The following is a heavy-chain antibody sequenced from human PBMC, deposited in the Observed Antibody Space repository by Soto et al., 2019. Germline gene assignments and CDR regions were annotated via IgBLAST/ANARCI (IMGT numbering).Heavy chain of an antibody. CDR2: IPQDGVDG. CDR1: GFTFSMYS. J-gene: IGHJ6*02. CDR3: ARDHLRLPAHDFFYGSDV. V-gene: IGHV3-7*03. Sequence: GGSLRLSCEVSGFTFSMYSMGWVRQTPGKGLEWVAKIPQDGVDGHYADSVKGRFTISRDNGKNSLYLQMNNLRAEDTAVYYCARDHLRLPAHDFFYGSDVWGRGATVTVSS. D-gene: IGHD2-21*02.